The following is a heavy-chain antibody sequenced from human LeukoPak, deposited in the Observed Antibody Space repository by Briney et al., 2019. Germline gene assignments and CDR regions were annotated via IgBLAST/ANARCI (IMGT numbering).Heavy chain of an antibody. J-gene: IGHJ4*02. CDR2: FIPIFGTA. Sequence: SVKVSCKASGNSFNKYAITWVRRAPGQGLEWMGEFIPIFGTAKYAKKFQGRVTIIADKSTSTAYMDLNSLRSEDTAVYYCTRGGFGELYHFDYWGQGTLVTVSS. CDR1: GNSFNKYA. V-gene: IGHV1-69*06. D-gene: IGHD3-10*01. CDR3: TRGGFGELYHFDY.